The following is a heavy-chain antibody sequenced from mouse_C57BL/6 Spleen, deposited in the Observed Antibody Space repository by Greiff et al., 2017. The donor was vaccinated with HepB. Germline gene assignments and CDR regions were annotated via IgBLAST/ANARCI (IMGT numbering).Heavy chain of an antibody. Sequence: EVKVEESGGGLVKPGGSLKLSCAASGFTFSDYGMHWVRQAPEKGLEWVAYISSGSSTIYYADTVKGRFTISRDNAKNTLFLQMTSLRSEDTAMYYCAKRVMDYWGQGTSVTVSS. CDR3: AKRVMDY. CDR2: ISSGSSTI. V-gene: IGHV5-17*01. J-gene: IGHJ4*01. CDR1: GFTFSDYG.